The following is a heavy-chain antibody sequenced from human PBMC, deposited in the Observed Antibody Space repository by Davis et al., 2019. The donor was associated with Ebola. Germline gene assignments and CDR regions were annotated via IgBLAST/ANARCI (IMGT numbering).Heavy chain of an antibody. CDR2: ISSGSSSM. CDR3: AKVLRGI. CDR1: GFTFSSYS. V-gene: IGHV3-21*01. J-gene: IGHJ3*02. Sequence: GESLKISCAASGFTFSSYSMNWVRQAPGKGLEWVSFISSGSSSMYYVDSVKGRFTISRDNAKNSLYLEMNSLRAEDTAVYYCAKVLRGIWGQGTMVTVSS.